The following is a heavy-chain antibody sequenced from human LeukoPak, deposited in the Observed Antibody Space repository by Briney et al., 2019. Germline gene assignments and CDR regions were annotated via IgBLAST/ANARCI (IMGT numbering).Heavy chain of an antibody. D-gene: IGHD3-3*01. CDR2: IYTTGRT. J-gene: IGHJ6*03. V-gene: IGHV4-61*02. Sequence: SQTLSLTCTVSGGSISSGSYYWSWIRQPAGKGLEWFGRIYTTGRTNYNPSLNSRVTISVDTSKNQLSLQPSSVPSAYTSLYYCPRYTPYYDFRTGLYYYYMAVWGKGTTVTVSS. CDR1: GGSISSGSYY. CDR3: PRYTPYYDFRTGLYYYYMAV.